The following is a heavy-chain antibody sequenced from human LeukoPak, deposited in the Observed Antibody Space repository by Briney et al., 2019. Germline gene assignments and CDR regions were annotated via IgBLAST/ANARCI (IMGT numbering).Heavy chain of an antibody. Sequence: SETLSLTCTVSGGPIRSNDYYWGWIRQSPGKGLEWIANIFYSGSTHYNPSLKSRVSISVDTSKNQFSLKLSSVTAADTAIYYCARQSSHYYGSGTFRHFDYWGQRTLVSVST. D-gene: IGHD3-10*01. CDR3: ARQSSHYYGSGTFRHFDY. V-gene: IGHV4-39*01. CDR2: IFYSGST. J-gene: IGHJ4*02. CDR1: GGPIRSNDYY.